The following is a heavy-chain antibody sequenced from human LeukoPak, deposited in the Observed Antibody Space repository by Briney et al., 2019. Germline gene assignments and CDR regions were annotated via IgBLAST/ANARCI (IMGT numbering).Heavy chain of an antibody. CDR3: ATVPRSGYYYFDY. D-gene: IGHD5-12*01. V-gene: IGHV3-23*01. Sequence: TGGSLRLSCAASGFTFRSYAMTWVRQAPGKGLEWVSFISGSGGSTYYADSVKGRFTISKDKSRNTLFLQMNSLRAEDTAVYYCATVPRSGYYYFDYWGQGTLVTVSS. CDR2: ISGSGGST. CDR1: GFTFRSYA. J-gene: IGHJ4*02.